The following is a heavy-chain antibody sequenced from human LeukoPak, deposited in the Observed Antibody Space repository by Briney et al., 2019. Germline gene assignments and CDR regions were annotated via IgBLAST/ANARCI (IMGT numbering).Heavy chain of an antibody. J-gene: IGHJ5*02. Sequence: GGSLRLSCAASGFTFSSYAMSWVRQAPGKGLEWVANIKQDGSDKYYVDSVKGRFTISRDNAKTSLYLQMNSLRAEDTAVYYCARGIYYYVSWGQGTLVTVSS. V-gene: IGHV3-7*03. CDR1: GFTFSSYA. CDR3: ARGIYYYVS. CDR2: IKQDGSDK. D-gene: IGHD3-16*01.